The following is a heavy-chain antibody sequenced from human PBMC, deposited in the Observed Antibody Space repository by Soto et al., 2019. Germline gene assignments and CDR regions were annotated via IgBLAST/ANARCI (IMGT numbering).Heavy chain of an antibody. CDR1: GYTFTNYG. J-gene: IGHJ6*02. V-gene: IGHV1-18*04. Sequence: QVQLVQSGAEVRKPGASVQVSCKALGYTFTNYGLSWVRQAPGQGLEWMGWISAYNGNGDYAKKVQDRVTMTRDTSTGTAYMELRSLGSDDTAVYYCARLIVASGCGMDVWGQGTTVTVS. CDR3: ARLIVASGCGMDV. D-gene: IGHD2-15*01. CDR2: ISAYNGNG.